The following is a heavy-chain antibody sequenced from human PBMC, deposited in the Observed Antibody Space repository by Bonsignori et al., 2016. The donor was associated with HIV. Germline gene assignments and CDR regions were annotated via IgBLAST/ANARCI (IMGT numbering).Heavy chain of an antibody. Sequence: SETLSLTCAVYGGSFSGYYWSWIRQPPGKGLEWIGEINHSGSTNYNPSLKSRVTISVDTSKNQFSLKLSSVTAADTAVYYCARGRGVRRYYYYMDVWGKGTTVTVSS. CDR3: ARGRGVRRYYYYMDV. J-gene: IGHJ6*03. CDR1: GGSFSGYY. CDR2: INHSGST. D-gene: IGHD3-10*01. V-gene: IGHV4-34*01.